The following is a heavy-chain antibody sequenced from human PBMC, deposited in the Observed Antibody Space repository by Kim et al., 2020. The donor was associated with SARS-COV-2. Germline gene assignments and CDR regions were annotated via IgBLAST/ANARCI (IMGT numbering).Heavy chain of an antibody. D-gene: IGHD3-10*01. CDR1: GGSFSGYY. J-gene: IGHJ4*02. Sequence: SETLSLTCAVYGGSFSGYYWSWIRQPPGKGLEWIGEINHSGSTNYNPSLKSRVTISVDTSKNQFSLKLSSVTAADTAVYYCASSGELGRVHYWGQGTLVTVSS. CDR3: ASSGELGRVHY. CDR2: INHSGST. V-gene: IGHV4-34*01.